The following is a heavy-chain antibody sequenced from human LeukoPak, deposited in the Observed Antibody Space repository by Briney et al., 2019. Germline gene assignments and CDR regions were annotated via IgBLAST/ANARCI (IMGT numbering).Heavy chain of an antibody. J-gene: IGHJ5*02. CDR1: GGSISSYY. V-gene: IGHV4-59*12. D-gene: IGHD6-6*01. Sequence: PSETLSLTCTVSGGSISSYYWSWIRQPPGKGLEWIGYIYYSGSTNYNPSLKSRVTMSVDTSKNQFSLKLSSVTAADTAVYYCARIGLVKGIDPWGQGTLVTVSS. CDR2: IYYSGST. CDR3: ARIGLVKGIDP.